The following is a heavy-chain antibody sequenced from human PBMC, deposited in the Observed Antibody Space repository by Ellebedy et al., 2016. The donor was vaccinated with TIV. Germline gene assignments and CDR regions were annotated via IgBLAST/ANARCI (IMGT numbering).Heavy chain of an antibody. V-gene: IGHV1-2*02. CDR3: ARESRESSSWYGY. J-gene: IGHJ4*02. Sequence: ASVKVSCKASGYTFTGYYMHWVRQAPGQGLEWMGWINPNSGGTNYAQKFQGRVTMTRDTSISTAYMELSRLRSDDTAVYYCARESRESSSWYGYWGQGTLVTVSS. D-gene: IGHD6-13*01. CDR2: INPNSGGT. CDR1: GYTFTGYY.